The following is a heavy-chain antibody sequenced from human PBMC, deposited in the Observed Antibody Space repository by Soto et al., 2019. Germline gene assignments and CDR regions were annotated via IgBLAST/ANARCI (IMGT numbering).Heavy chain of an antibody. CDR1: GITFINAW. Sequence: EQQLVESGGGLVKPGESLRLSCAVSGITFINAWMSWVRQAPGKGLEWVARIKRTANADTPDYAAPVKGRFIISRDDSKNMLYLQMNNLKAEDTAVYYCLTDPGEYETFWGQGTLVTVSS. D-gene: IGHD4-17*01. CDR3: LTDPGEYETF. CDR2: IKRTANADTP. J-gene: IGHJ4*02. V-gene: IGHV3-15*01.